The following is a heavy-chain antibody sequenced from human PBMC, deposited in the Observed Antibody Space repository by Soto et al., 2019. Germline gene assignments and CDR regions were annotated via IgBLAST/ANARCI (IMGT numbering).Heavy chain of an antibody. D-gene: IGHD3-22*01. Sequence: PRGSLRLSCAASGLTFSSYAMSWVRQAPGKGLEWVSAISGSGGSTYYADSVKGRFTISRDNSKNTLYLQMNSLRAEDTAVYYCAKNEFPDYYDSSGYYSLFDYCGQGTLFTVSS. V-gene: IGHV3-23*01. J-gene: IGHJ4*02. CDR3: AKNEFPDYYDSSGYYSLFDY. CDR1: GLTFSSYA. CDR2: ISGSGGST.